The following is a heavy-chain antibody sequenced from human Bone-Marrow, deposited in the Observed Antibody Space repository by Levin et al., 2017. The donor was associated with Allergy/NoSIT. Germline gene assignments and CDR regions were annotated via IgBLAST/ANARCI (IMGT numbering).Heavy chain of an antibody. D-gene: IGHD5-24*01. J-gene: IGHJ5*02. CDR1: GFTFSNSW. Sequence: GESLKISCAASGFTFSNSWMSWVRQAPGKGLEWVANIKEDGSEKYYVDSVKGRFTISRDNAKNSLYVQMNSLRAEDTAVYYCARDKFRRAKIGARWFDPWGQGTLVTVSS. V-gene: IGHV3-7*01. CDR3: ARDKFRRAKIGARWFDP. CDR2: IKEDGSEK.